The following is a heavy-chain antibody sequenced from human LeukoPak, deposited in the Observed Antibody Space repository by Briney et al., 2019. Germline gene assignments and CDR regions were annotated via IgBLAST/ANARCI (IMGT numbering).Heavy chain of an antibody. CDR1: GFTFSSYA. V-gene: IGHV3-23*01. D-gene: IGHD3-22*01. CDR3: AKAYYYDSSGYTRIPTPFDY. CDR2: ISGSGGST. Sequence: GGSLSLSCETSGFTFSSYAMSWVRQAPGKGLEWVSAISGSGGSTYYADSVKGRFTISRDNSKNTLYLQMNSLRAEDTAVYYCAKAYYYDSSGYTRIPTPFDYWGQGTLVTVSS. J-gene: IGHJ4*02.